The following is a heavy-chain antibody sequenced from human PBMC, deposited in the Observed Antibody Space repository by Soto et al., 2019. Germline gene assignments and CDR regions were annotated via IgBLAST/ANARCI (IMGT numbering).Heavy chain of an antibody. D-gene: IGHD3-10*01. CDR3: VRQRGNYFDF. CDR2: IDYVGST. CDR1: GDSINSRY. V-gene: IGHV4-59*11. Sequence: SETLSLTCSVSGDSINSRYWSWIRQPPGKGLEWIGYIDYVGSTNYAPSLQSRVTMSVDTSKNQVSLKLRYVTAADTAVYYCVRQRGNYFDFWGQGTLVTVS. J-gene: IGHJ4*02.